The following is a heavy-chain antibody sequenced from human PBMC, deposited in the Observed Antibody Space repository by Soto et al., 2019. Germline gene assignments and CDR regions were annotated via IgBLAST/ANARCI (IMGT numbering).Heavy chain of an antibody. CDR1: GFPFGSRA. Sequence: GGSLRLSCSASGFPFGSRAMHWVRQAPGKGLEWVAIISYDEKSTYYSAPLKGRFFISRDNSQNTHYLQMNSLTTADTSLYYCARNLRLGSSCGFNAFSDDAFDVWGRGTMVTVSS. D-gene: IGHD6-6*01. J-gene: IGHJ3*01. CDR2: ISYDEKST. CDR3: ARNLRLGSSCGFNAFSDDAFDV. V-gene: IGHV3-30*03.